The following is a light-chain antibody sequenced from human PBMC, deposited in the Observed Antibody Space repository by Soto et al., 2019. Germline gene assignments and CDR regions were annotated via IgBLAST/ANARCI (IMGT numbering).Light chain of an antibody. CDR2: GAS. CDR1: QSVNSY. CDR3: QQYTNWPSWT. J-gene: IGKJ1*01. V-gene: IGKV3-15*01. Sequence: EKVMTQSPATLSMSPGERATLSCRASQSVNSYLAWYQQKPGQAPWLLIYGASTRATGIPARFSGSGSGTEFTLTISSLQSEDVAVYYCQQYTNWPSWTFGQGTKVEIK.